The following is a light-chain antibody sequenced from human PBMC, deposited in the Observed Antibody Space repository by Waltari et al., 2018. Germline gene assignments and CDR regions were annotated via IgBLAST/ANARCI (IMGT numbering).Light chain of an antibody. Sequence: DIVMTQSPDSLAVSLGERATINCKSSQSVLYSSSNRNHLAWYQQKQGQPPKLLIYWASTRESGVPDRLSGSGSGTDFTLAISSLQAEDVAVYYCQQYYSHPKTFGQGTKVEIK. CDR3: QQYYSHPKT. CDR2: WAS. CDR1: QSVLYSSSNRNH. J-gene: IGKJ1*01. V-gene: IGKV4-1*01.